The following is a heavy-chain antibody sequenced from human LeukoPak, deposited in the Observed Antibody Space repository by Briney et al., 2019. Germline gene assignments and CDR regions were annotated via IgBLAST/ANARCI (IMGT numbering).Heavy chain of an antibody. D-gene: IGHD2-21*02. CDR3: ARGKSSDCTCIDY. J-gene: IGHJ4*02. CDR1: GFTVSCKY. CDR2: IHGDGST. V-gene: IGHV3-53*01. Sequence: PGGSLRLSCAASGFTVSCKYMSWVRPAPGKGLEWVSVIHGDGSTYYADSVKGRFTISRDNSKNTLYLQMNSLRAEDTAVYYCARGKSSDCTCIDYWGQATLVTVSS.